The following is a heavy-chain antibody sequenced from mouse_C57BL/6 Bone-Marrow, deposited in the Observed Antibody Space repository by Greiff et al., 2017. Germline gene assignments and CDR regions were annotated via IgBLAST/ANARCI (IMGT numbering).Heavy chain of an antibody. Sequence: QVQLKESGAELVRPGASVKMSCKASGYTFTSYNMHWVKQTPRQGLEWIGAIYPGNGDTSYNQKFKGKATLTVDKSSSTAYMQLSSLTSEDSAVYFCASLAYYSNYGYFDVWGTGTTVTVSS. CDR1: GYTFTSYN. V-gene: IGHV1-12*01. CDR3: ASLAYYSNYGYFDV. CDR2: IYPGNGDT. D-gene: IGHD2-5*01. J-gene: IGHJ1*03.